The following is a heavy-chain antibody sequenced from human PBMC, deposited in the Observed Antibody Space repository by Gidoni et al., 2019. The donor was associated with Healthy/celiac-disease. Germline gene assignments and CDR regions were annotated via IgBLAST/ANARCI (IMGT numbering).Heavy chain of an antibody. V-gene: IGHV4-39*01. D-gene: IGHD3-16*01. CDR1: GGSITNSCYY. J-gene: IGHJ4*02. CDR2: IYYSGST. Sequence: QLPLQESDPGLVKPSTTLSLTCTVSGGSITNSCYYWGWIRQPPGKGLEWIGSIYYSGSTYYNPSLKSRVTISVDTSKNQFSLKLSSVTAADTAVYYCARVGGVHISYYFDYWGQGTLVTVSS. CDR3: ARVGGVHISYYFDY.